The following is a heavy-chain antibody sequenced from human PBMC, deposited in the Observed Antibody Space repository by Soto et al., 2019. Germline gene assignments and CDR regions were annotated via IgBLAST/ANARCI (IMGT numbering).Heavy chain of an antibody. D-gene: IGHD3-10*01. Sequence: QVPLVQSGAEVKKPGSSVKVSCKASGGTFSSYAISWVRQAPGQGLEWMGGIIPIFGTANYAQKFQGRVTITADESTSTAYMELSSLRSEDTAVYYCARDSNYYYGSGSYYNFDYWGQGTLVTVSS. CDR2: IIPIFGTA. CDR3: ARDSNYYYGSGSYYNFDY. J-gene: IGHJ4*02. CDR1: GGTFSSYA. V-gene: IGHV1-69*01.